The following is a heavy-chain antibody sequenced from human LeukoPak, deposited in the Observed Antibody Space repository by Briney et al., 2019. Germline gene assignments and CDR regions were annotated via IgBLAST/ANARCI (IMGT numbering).Heavy chain of an antibody. D-gene: IGHD1-26*01. CDR3: ARSSGSYYSYSDY. CDR2: IWYDGSNK. J-gene: IGHJ4*02. Sequence: GGSLRLSCAASGFTFSSYAMHWVRQAPGKGLEWVAVIWYDGSNKYYADSVKGRFTISRDNSKNTLYLQMNSLRAEDTALYYCARSSGSYYSYSDYWGQGTLVTVSS. CDR1: GFTFSSYA. V-gene: IGHV3-33*08.